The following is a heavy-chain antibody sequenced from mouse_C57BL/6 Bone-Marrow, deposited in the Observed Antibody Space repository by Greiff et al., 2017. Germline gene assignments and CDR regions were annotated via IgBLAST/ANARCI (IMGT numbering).Heavy chain of an antibody. J-gene: IGHJ3*01. D-gene: IGHD1-1*01. CDR2: ISYDGSN. CDR1: GYSITSGYY. CDR3: AYYYGSSPPFAY. V-gene: IGHV3-6*01. Sequence: EVHLVESGPGLVKPSQSLSLTCSVTGYSITSGYYWNWIRQFPGNKLEWMGYISYDGSNNYNPSLKNRISITRDTSKNQFFLKLNSVTTEDTATYYCAYYYGSSPPFAYWGQGTLVTVSA.